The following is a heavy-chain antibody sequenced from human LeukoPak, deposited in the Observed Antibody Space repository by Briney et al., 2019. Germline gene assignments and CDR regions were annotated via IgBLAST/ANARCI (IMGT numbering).Heavy chain of an antibody. CDR1: GGSISSYY. J-gene: IGHJ3*02. Sequence: PSETLSLTCTVSGGSISSYYWSWIRQPPGKGLEWIGYIYYSGSTNYNPSLKSRVTISVDTSKNQFSLKLSSVTAADTAVYYCARETYYDFWSGYYTGLRYSEAFDIWGQGTMVTVSS. V-gene: IGHV4-59*01. CDR2: IYYSGST. CDR3: ARETYYDFWSGYYTGLRYSEAFDI. D-gene: IGHD3-3*01.